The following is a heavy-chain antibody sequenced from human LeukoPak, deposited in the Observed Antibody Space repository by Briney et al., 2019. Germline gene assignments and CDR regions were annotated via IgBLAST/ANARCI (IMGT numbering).Heavy chain of an antibody. CDR3: ARLSAGILTGYSSGFWFDP. J-gene: IGHJ5*02. D-gene: IGHD3-9*01. CDR2: IYYSGST. V-gene: IGHV4-59*12. CDR1: GGSISSYY. Sequence: SETLSLTCTVSGGSISSYYWSWIRQPPGKGLEWIGYIYYSGSTNYNPSLKSRVTISVDTSKNQFSLKLSSVTAADTAVYYCARLSAGILTGYSSGFWFDPWGQGTLVTVSS.